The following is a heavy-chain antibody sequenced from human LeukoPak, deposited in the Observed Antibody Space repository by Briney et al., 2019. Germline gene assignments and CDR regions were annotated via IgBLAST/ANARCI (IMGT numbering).Heavy chain of an antibody. CDR1: GYTFTSYD. CDR2: MNPNSGNT. Sequence: GGSVKVSCKASGYTFTSYDINWVRQATGQGLEWMGWMNPNSGNTGYAQKFQGRVTMTRNTSISTAYMELSSLRSEDTAVYYCARGSSGYSYYYYYYYMDVWGKGTTVTVSS. D-gene: IGHD3-22*01. J-gene: IGHJ6*03. CDR3: ARGSSGYSYYYYYYYMDV. V-gene: IGHV1-8*01.